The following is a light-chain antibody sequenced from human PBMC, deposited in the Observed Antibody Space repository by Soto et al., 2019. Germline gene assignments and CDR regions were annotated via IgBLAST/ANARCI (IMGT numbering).Light chain of an antibody. CDR2: RIN. J-gene: IGLJ2*01. CDR3: AAWDDSLSGVV. Sequence: QSVLTQPPSASGTPGQRVIISCSGSSSNVGSNYVYWYQHLPGTAPELLIYRINQRPSGVPDRISGSKSGTSASLAISGLRSEDEADYYCAAWDDSLSGVVFGGGTKLTVL. V-gene: IGLV1-47*01. CDR1: SSNVGSNY.